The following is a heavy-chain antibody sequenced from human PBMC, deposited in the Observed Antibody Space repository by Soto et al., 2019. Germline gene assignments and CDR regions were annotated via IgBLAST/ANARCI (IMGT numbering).Heavy chain of an antibody. D-gene: IGHD3-10*01. V-gene: IGHV4-31*03. CDR2: IYYSGST. Sequence: SETLSLTCTVSGGSISSGGYYWSWIRQHPGKGLEWIGYIYYSGSTYYNPSLKSRVTISVDTSKNQFSLKLSSVTAADTAVYYCATFMVRGDRLAFDIWGQGTMVTVS. CDR1: GGSISSGGYY. J-gene: IGHJ3*02. CDR3: ATFMVRGDRLAFDI.